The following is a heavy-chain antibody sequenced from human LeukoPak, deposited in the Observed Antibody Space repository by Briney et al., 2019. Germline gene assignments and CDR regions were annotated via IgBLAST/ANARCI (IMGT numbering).Heavy chain of an antibody. Sequence: PGGSLRLSCAASGFTFSSYAMSWVRQAPGKGLEWVSAISGSGSNTYYADSVKGRFTISRDNSKNTLYLQMNSLRADDTAVYYCAKAAFVYRSSGYYFDYWGQGTLVTVSS. CDR3: AKAAFVYRSSGYYFDY. D-gene: IGHD6-13*01. CDR2: ISGSGSNT. CDR1: GFTFSSYA. J-gene: IGHJ4*02. V-gene: IGHV3-23*01.